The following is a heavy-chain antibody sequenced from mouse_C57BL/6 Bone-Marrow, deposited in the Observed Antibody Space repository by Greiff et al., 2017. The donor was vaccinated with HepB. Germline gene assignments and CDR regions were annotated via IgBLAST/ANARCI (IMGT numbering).Heavy chain of an antibody. V-gene: IGHV2-5*01. J-gene: IGHJ3*01. Sequence: VQLQQSGPGLVQPSQSLSLTCTVSGFSLTSYGVHWVRQSPGKGLEWLGVIWRGGSTDYNAAFMSRLSITKDNSKSQVFFKMNSLQADDTAIYYCAKNSDYESLWFAYWGQGTLVTVSA. D-gene: IGHD2-4*01. CDR1: GFSLTSYG. CDR2: IWRGGST. CDR3: AKNSDYESLWFAY.